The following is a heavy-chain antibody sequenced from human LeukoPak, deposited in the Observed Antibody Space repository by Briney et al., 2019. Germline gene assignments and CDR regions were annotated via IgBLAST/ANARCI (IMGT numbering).Heavy chain of an antibody. CDR2: MSFDGNNK. CDR1: GFSFSTYA. J-gene: IGHJ4*02. V-gene: IGHV3-30*04. D-gene: IGHD3-10*01. CDR3: VRGPIQYYSGSGSYFDY. Sequence: PGGSLRLSCAASGFSFSTYAMFWVRQAPGKGLEWVAVMSFDGNNKYYADSVKGRFTISRDNSKKMLYLQMNSLRAEDTALYYCVRGPIQYYSGSGSYFDYWGQGNLVTVSS.